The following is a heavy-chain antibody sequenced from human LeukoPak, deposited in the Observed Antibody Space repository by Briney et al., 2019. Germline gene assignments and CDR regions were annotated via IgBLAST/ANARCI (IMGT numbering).Heavy chain of an antibody. CDR2: IKAKADGGTT. CDR1: GFTSKNAW. V-gene: IGHV3-15*01. Sequence: GGSLRLSCAASGFTSKNAWMSWVRQAPGKGLEWVARIKAKADGGTTDYAAPVKGRFTISRDDSKSTLLLQMNSLQTEDTAVYYCSPLTAVTTWNWFDPWGQGALVTVSS. CDR3: SPLTAVTTWNWFDP. J-gene: IGHJ5*02. D-gene: IGHD4-11*01.